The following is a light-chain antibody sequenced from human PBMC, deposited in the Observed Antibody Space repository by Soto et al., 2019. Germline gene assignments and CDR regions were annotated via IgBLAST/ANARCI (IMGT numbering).Light chain of an antibody. V-gene: IGLV2-14*01. CDR3: NSYTTLSNRV. J-gene: IGLJ1*01. CDR2: EVS. CDR1: SSDVDNYNY. Sequence: QSALTQPASVSGSPGQSITISCTGTSSDVDNYNYVSWYQQHPGKAPKLLIYEVSNRPSGVSNRFSGSKSANTASLTISGLQAEDEADYYCNSYTTLSNRVFGTGTKLTVL.